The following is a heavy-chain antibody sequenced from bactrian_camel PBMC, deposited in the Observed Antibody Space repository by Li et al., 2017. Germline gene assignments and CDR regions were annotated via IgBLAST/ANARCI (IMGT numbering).Heavy chain of an antibody. CDR2: ISVDGHT. D-gene: IGHD6*01. V-gene: IGHV3S53*01. J-gene: IGHJ7*01. Sequence: HVQLVESGGGSVQSGGSLRLTCTASGYASAIKCWGWFRQAPGNECELVSTISVDGHTYYADSVKGRFTISKDNADNTLYLQMNNLKPEDTAMYYCVADLAVSCGPTMDYWGRGTQVTVS. CDR1: GYASAIKC.